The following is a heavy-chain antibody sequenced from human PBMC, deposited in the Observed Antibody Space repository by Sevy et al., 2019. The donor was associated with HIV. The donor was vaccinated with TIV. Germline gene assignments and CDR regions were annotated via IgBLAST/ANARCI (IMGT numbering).Heavy chain of an antibody. D-gene: IGHD3-16*01. Sequence: GGSLRLSCTASGFPFSSYDMNWVRQAPVQGLEWISSISSSSNFVYQADSVKGRFTISRDNAKNSLFLSMNSLTVEDTAVYYCARDRGVPRTRGSYQYGMDVWGQGTTVTVSS. V-gene: IGHV3-21*06. CDR3: ARDRGVPRTRGSYQYGMDV. CDR2: ISSSSNFV. CDR1: GFPFSSYD. J-gene: IGHJ6*02.